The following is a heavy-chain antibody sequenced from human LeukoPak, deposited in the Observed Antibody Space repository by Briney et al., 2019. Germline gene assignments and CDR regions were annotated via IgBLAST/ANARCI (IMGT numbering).Heavy chain of an antibody. CDR3: ARDAGYSYGYGFDY. CDR2: IKQDGSEK. V-gene: IGHV3-7*01. J-gene: IGHJ4*02. CDR1: GFTFSSYW. Sequence: GGSLRLSCAASGFTFSSYWMSWVRQAPGKGLERVANIKQDGSEKYYVDSVKGRFTISRDNAKNSLYLQMNSLRAEDTAVYYCARDAGYSYGYGFDYWGQGTLVTVSS. D-gene: IGHD5-18*01.